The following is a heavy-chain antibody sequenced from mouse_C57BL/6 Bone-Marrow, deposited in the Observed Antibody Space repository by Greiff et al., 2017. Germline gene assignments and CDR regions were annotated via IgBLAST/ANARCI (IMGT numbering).Heavy chain of an antibody. J-gene: IGHJ2*01. CDR2: ISYDGSN. CDR3: AKLWLRRGLDY. Sequence: EVKLQESGPGLVKPSQSLSLTCSVTGYSITSGYYWNWIRQFPVNKLEWMGYISYDGSNNYNPSLKNRISITRDTSKNQFFLKLNSVTTEDTATYYCAKLWLRRGLDYWGQGTTLTVSS. CDR1: GYSITSGYY. V-gene: IGHV3-6*01. D-gene: IGHD2-2*01.